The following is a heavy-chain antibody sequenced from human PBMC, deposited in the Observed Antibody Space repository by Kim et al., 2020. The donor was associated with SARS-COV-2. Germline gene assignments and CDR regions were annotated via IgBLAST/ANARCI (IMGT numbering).Heavy chain of an antibody. CDR2: INPNTGNP. J-gene: IGHJ4*03. D-gene: IGHD3-22*01. CDR1: GYTFTSYS. CDR3: ARGVEPLSYYYDSSGYYFDY. Sequence: ASVKVSCKASGYTFTSYSMHWVRQAPGQGLEWMGLINPNTGNPTYAQGFKGRFVFSWDTSVSTAYLEISILKAEDTAVYYCARGVEPLSYYYDSSGYYFDYSGAGTLVTLS. V-gene: IGHV7-4-1*02.